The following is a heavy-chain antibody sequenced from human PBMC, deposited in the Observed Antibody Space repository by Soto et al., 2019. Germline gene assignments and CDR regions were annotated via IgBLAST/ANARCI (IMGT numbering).Heavy chain of an antibody. CDR3: ARLGYCSGGSCYFAPPNDY. V-gene: IGHV4-34*01. CDR2: INHRGST. D-gene: IGHD2-15*01. J-gene: IGHJ4*02. CDR1: GGSFSGYY. Sequence: SETLSLTCAAYGGSFSGYYWSWIRQPPGKGLEWIGEINHRGSTNYNPSLKSRVTISVDTSKNQFSLKLSSVSAAYTAVYYCARLGYCSGGSCYFAPPNDYWGQGTLVTVS.